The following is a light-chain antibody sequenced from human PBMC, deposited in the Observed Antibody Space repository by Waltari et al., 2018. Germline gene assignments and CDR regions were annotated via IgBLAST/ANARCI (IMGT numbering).Light chain of an antibody. CDR2: RNN. CDR3: ATWDGSLTAWV. J-gene: IGLJ3*02. Sequence: QSVLTQSPSASGTPGQRVTISCSGGTSNIGRNYVYWYQQFPGTAPKLLVYRNNERPSGVPDRISGSKSGTAASLAISGLRSEDEADYYCATWDGSLTAWVFGGGTKLTVL. CDR1: TSNIGRNY. V-gene: IGLV1-47*01.